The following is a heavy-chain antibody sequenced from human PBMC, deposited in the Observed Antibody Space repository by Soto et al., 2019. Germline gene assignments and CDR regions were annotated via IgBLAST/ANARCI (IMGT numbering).Heavy chain of an antibody. D-gene: IGHD2-21*01. CDR1: GLSVSDNY. Sequence: EVQLVESGGALTQPGGSLRLSCGASGLSVSDNYMGWVHQAPGRGLEWVSVMYAGGDTHYADSVKGRFTISRDKSENTLYLQMNSLRDEDTGVYFCVSRIPSWVFDYWGLGTLVTVSS. V-gene: IGHV3-53*01. CDR3: VSRIPSWVFDY. J-gene: IGHJ4*01. CDR2: MYAGGDT.